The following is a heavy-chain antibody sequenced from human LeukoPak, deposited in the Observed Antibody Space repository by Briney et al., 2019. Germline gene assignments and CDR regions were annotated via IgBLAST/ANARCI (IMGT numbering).Heavy chain of an antibody. CDR2: IWNDGSVK. V-gene: IGHV3-33*01. Sequence: GGSLRLSCVASGFSFSVYGMHWVRQAPGKGLEWVAVIWNDGSVKYYADSLKGRISISRDNSKNTLYLQIDSLGVDDTGVYYCARASGSYDYWGQEPWSPSPQ. CDR1: GFSFSVYG. CDR3: ARASGSYDY. D-gene: IGHD1-26*01. J-gene: IGHJ4*01.